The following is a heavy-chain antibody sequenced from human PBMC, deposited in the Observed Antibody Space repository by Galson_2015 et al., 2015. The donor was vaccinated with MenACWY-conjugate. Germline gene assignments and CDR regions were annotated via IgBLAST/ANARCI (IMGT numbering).Heavy chain of an antibody. CDR1: GFTFDDKD. CDR3: AKSAEYSSGWYAIEY. CDR2: ISWDSGSI. V-gene: IGHV3-9*01. Sequence: SLRLSCAGSGFTFDDKDMHWVRQAPGKGLEWVSGISWDSGSIDYADSVKGRFTISRDNAKNSLYLQISSLSAEDTALYYCAKSAEYSSGWYAIEYWGQGALVTVSS. D-gene: IGHD6-19*01. J-gene: IGHJ4*02.